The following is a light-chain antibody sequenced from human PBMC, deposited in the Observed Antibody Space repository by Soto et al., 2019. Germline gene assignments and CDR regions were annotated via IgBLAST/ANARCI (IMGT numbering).Light chain of an antibody. CDR2: GAS. CDR1: QSVSSSY. Sequence: EIVLTQSPGTLSLSPGERATLSCRASQSVSSSYLAWYQQNPGQAPRLLIYGASSRATGIPDRFRGSGSGTDFTLTISRLEPEDFAVYYWQQYGSASPRSATFGQGTKLEIK. CDR3: QQYGSASPRSAT. J-gene: IGKJ2*01. V-gene: IGKV3-20*01.